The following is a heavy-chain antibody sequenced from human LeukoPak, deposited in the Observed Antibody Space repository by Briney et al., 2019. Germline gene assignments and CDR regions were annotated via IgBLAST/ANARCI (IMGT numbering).Heavy chain of an antibody. CDR1: GYTFTSYD. D-gene: IGHD3-16*01. Sequence: ASVKVSCKASGYTFTSYDINWVRQATGQGLEWMGWMNPNSGNTGYAQKFQGRVTMTRDTSISTAYMELSRLRSDDTAVYYCARSKDGGAFDYWGQGTLVTVSS. CDR3: ARSKDGGAFDY. CDR2: MNPNSGNT. J-gene: IGHJ4*02. V-gene: IGHV1-8*01.